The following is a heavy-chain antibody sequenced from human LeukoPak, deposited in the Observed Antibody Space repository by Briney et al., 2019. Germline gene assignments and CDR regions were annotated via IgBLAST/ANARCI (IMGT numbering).Heavy chain of an antibody. J-gene: IGHJ4*02. CDR3: ARGFLEWLFPTFDY. CDR1: GFTFSTYW. D-gene: IGHD3-3*01. Sequence: GGSLRLSCAASGFTFSTYWMTSVRRAPGKGMEWVPKIKQDGSVRYYVDSVKGRFTISRDNSKNTLYLQMNRLRAEDTAVYYCARGFLEWLFPTFDYWGQGTLVTVSS. V-gene: IGHV3-7*04. CDR2: IKQDGSVR.